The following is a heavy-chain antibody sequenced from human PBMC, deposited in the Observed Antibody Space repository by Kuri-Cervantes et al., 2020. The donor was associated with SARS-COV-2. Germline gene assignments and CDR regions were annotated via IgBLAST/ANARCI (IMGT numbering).Heavy chain of an antibody. D-gene: IGHD3-22*01. CDR1: GGPISSYY. Sequence: GSLRLSCTVSGGPISSYYWSWIRQPPGKGLEWIGYIYYSGSTNYNPSLKSRVTISVDTSKNQFSLKLSSVTAADTAVYYCARDGGGHYYDSSGYYHYYYYGMDVWGQGPTVTVSS. CDR2: IYYSGST. CDR3: ARDGGGHYYDSSGYYHYYYYGMDV. J-gene: IGHJ6*02. V-gene: IGHV4-59*01.